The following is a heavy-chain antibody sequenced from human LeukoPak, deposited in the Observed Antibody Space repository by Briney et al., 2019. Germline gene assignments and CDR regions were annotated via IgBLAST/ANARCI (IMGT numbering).Heavy chain of an antibody. D-gene: IGHD2-21*01. CDR3: ARARFCGDDCYSLRNHYYYMDV. CDR1: GGSFSGYY. J-gene: IGHJ6*03. V-gene: IGHV4-34*01. CDR2: INHCGST. Sequence: KASETLSLTCAVYGGSFSGYYWSWIRQPPGKGLEWIGEINHCGSTNYNPSLKSRVTISVDTSKNQFSLKLSSVTAADTAVYYCARARFCGDDCYSLRNHYYYMDVWGKGTTVTVSS.